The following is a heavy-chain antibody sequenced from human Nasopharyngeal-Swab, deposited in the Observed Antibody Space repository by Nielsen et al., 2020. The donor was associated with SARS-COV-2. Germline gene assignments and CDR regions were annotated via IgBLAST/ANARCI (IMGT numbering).Heavy chain of an antibody. Sequence: SLKISCAASGFTFSDYYMSWIRQPPEKWLEWVSYISSSGSTIYYADSVKGRFTISRDNAKKSLYLQMNSLRAEDTAVYYCASLFLSVGAFDYYYYGMDVWGKGTTVTVSS. D-gene: IGHD1-26*01. CDR2: ISSSGSTI. CDR3: ASLFLSVGAFDYYYYGMDV. J-gene: IGHJ6*04. CDR1: GFTFSDYY. V-gene: IGHV3-11*04.